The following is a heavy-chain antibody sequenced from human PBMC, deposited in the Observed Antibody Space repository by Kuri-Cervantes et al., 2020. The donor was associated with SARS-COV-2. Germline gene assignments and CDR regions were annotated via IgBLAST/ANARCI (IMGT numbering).Heavy chain of an antibody. Sequence: GGSLRLSCAASGFTVSSNYMSWVRQAPGKGLDWVSVIYSGGSTYYAESVKGRFTISRDNSKNTLYLQMNSLGAEDTAVYFCARGAIYAVVIANFDCWGQGTLVTVSS. CDR2: IYSGGST. V-gene: IGHV3-53*01. D-gene: IGHD3-3*01. CDR3: ARGAIYAVVIANFDC. J-gene: IGHJ4*02. CDR1: GFTVSSNY.